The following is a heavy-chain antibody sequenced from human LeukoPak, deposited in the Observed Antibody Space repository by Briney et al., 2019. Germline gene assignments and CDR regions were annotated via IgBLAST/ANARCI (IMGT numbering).Heavy chain of an antibody. Sequence: SETLSLTCSVSGASFSTNYWSWIRQPPGKGLEWIGYIYYSGSTNYNPSLKSRVTISVDTSKNQFSLKLSSVTAADTAVYYCAREGPGLAVAGTVFFDYWGQGTLVTVSS. CDR3: AREGPGLAVAGTVFFDY. D-gene: IGHD6-19*01. CDR1: GASFSTNY. J-gene: IGHJ4*02. V-gene: IGHV4-59*01. CDR2: IYYSGST.